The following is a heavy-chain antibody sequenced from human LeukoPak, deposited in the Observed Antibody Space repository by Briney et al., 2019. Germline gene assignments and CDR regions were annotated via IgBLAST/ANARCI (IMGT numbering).Heavy chain of an antibody. CDR1: GGSISSGSYY. CDR2: IYTSGST. D-gene: IGHD3-10*01. J-gene: IGHJ6*03. Sequence: SQTLSLTCTVSGGSISSGSYYWSWIRQPAGKGLEWIGRIYTSGSTNYNPSLKSRVTISVDTSKNQFSLKLSSVTAADTAVYYCARSGMVRGVIDYYYMDVWGKGTTVTISS. V-gene: IGHV4-61*02. CDR3: ARSGMVRGVIDYYYMDV.